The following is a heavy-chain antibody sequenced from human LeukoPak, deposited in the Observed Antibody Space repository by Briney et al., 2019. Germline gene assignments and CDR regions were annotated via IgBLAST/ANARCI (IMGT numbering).Heavy chain of an antibody. CDR1: GYTFTSYD. CDR3: ARGRYYDSSGYYATYYYYGMDV. J-gene: IGHJ6*02. Sequence: ASVKVSCKASGYTFTSYDINWVRQATGQGLEWMGWMSPNSGNTGYAQKFQGRVTMTRNTSISTAYMELSSLRSEDTAVYYCARGRYYDSSGYYATYYYYGMDVWGQGTTVTVSS. CDR2: MSPNSGNT. V-gene: IGHV1-8*01. D-gene: IGHD3-22*01.